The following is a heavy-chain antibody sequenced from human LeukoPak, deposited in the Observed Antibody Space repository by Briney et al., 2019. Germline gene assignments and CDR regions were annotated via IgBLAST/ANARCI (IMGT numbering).Heavy chain of an antibody. D-gene: IGHD3-16*02. V-gene: IGHV1-18*04. CDR2: ISPYNGNT. Sequence: ASVKVSCKASGYTFTSYGISWVRQAPGQGFEWMGSISPYNGNTNYAERLQGRVIMTTDTSTRTAYMELRSLRSDDTAVFYCARDQYDYVWGSYRPYFDYWGQGTLVTVSS. J-gene: IGHJ4*02. CDR3: ARDQYDYVWGSYRPYFDY. CDR1: GYTFTSYG.